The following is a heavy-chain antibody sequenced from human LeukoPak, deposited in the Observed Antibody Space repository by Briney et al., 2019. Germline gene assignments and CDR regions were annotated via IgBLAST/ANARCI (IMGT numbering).Heavy chain of an antibody. CDR3: ATDLG. Sequence: GGSLRLSCAASGFTFTSYWMHWVRQPPGKGLVWVSRVEHDGSRTAYADSVTGRLTISRDNARNMVYLQMNSLRAEDTAVYHCATDLGWGQGTLVTVSS. CDR1: GFTFTSYW. V-gene: IGHV3-74*01. CDR2: VEHDGSRT. D-gene: IGHD4-17*01. J-gene: IGHJ4*02.